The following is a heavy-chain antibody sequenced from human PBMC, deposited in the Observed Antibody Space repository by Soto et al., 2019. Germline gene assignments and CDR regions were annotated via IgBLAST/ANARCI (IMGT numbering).Heavy chain of an antibody. J-gene: IGHJ6*02. Sequence: QVQLVQSGAEVKKPGSSVKVSCKASGGTFSSYAISWVRQAPGQGLEWMGGIIPIFGTANYAQKFQGRVTITADESTSTADMERRSLRSEDTAVYYCARHVPAAGYYYGMDVWGQGTTVTVSS. V-gene: IGHV1-69*12. CDR2: IIPIFGTA. CDR1: GGTFSSYA. D-gene: IGHD2-2*01. CDR3: ARHVPAAGYYYGMDV.